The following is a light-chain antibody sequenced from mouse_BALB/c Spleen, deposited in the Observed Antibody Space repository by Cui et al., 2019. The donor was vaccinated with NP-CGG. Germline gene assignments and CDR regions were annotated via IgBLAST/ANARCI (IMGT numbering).Light chain of an antibody. CDR2: GTN. CDR1: TGTVTTSTY. J-gene: IGLJ1*01. CDR3: ALWYSNHWV. Sequence: QAVVTQESALTTSPGETVTLLCRSSTGTVTTSTYANCVQEKPDHLFTGLIGGTNNRAPGVPARFSGSLIGDKAALTITGAQTEDEAIYFCALWYSNHWVFGGGTKLTVL. V-gene: IGLV1*01.